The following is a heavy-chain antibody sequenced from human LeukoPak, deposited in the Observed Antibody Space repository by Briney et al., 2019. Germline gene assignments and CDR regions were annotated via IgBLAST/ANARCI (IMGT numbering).Heavy chain of an antibody. D-gene: IGHD5-24*01. CDR3: ARDRDGYNRYFQH. CDR2: IYYSGST. V-gene: IGHV4-39*07. J-gene: IGHJ1*01. Sequence: PSETLSLTCTVSGGSISSSSYYWGWIRQPPGKGLEWIGSIYYSGSTYYNPSPKSRVTISVDTSKNQFSLKLSSVTAADTAVYYCARDRDGYNRYFQHWGQGTLVTVSS. CDR1: GGSISSSSYY.